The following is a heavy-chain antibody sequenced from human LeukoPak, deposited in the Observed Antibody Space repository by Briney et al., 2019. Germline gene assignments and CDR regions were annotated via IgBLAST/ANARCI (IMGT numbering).Heavy chain of an antibody. D-gene: IGHD6-13*01. CDR3: AKGDSSSWAPDY. V-gene: IGHV3-23*01. Sequence: HGVSLRLSCAASGFTFSDYAMTWVRQAPGKGLEWVSAISGSGDGTYYADSVKGRFTISRDNSKNTLYLQMNSLRADDTAVYYCAKGDSSSWAPDYWGQGTLVTVSS. CDR1: GFTFSDYA. CDR2: ISGSGDGT. J-gene: IGHJ4*02.